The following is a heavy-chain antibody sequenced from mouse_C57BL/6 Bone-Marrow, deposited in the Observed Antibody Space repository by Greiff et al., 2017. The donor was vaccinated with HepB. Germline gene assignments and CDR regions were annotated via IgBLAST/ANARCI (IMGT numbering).Heavy chain of an antibody. Sequence: QVQLQESGPGLVQPSQSLSITCTVSGFSLTSYGVHWVRQSPGKGLEWLGVIWSGGSTDYNAAFISRLSISKDNSKSQVFFKMNSLQADDTAIYYCARSLYYYGSSYLFYYAMDYWGQGTSVTVSS. J-gene: IGHJ4*01. V-gene: IGHV2-2*01. CDR1: GFSLTSYG. CDR2: IWSGGST. CDR3: ARSLYYYGSSYLFYYAMDY. D-gene: IGHD1-1*01.